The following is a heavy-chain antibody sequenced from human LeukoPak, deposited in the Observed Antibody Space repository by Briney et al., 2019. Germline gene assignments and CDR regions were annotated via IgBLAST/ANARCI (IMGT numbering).Heavy chain of an antibody. D-gene: IGHD2-2*01. CDR3: ARFTPRLTREKFDY. CDR1: GYTFTNYD. CDR2: ISGYNGNT. J-gene: IGHJ4*02. Sequence: ASVKVSCKASGYTFTNYDINWVRQAPGQGLECMGWISGYNGNTKYAQKLQGRVTMSTDTSTSTAYMELRSLRSDDTAVYYCARFTPRLTREKFDYWGQGTLVTVSS. V-gene: IGHV1-18*01.